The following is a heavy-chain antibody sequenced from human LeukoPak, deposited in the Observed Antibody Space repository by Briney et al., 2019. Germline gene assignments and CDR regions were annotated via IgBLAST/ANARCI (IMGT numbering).Heavy chain of an antibody. J-gene: IGHJ6*03. D-gene: IGHD2-15*01. Sequence: QPGGSLRLSCAASGFTFSSYWMSWVRQAPGKGLEWVANIKQDGSEKYYVDSVKGRFTISRDNAKNSLYLQMNSLRAEDTAVYYCARLRVVVDAYYYYYYYMDVWGKGTTVTVS. CDR2: IKQDGSEK. CDR1: GFTFSSYW. CDR3: ARLRVVVDAYYYYYYYMDV. V-gene: IGHV3-7*01.